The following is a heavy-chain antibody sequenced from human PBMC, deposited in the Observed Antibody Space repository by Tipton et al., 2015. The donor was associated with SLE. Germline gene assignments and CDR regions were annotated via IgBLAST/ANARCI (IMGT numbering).Heavy chain of an antibody. V-gene: IGHV1-18*01. CDR2: ITTYSGNT. J-gene: IGHJ4*02. Sequence: QSGAEVKKPGASVKLSCKTSGYTFKSFAITWVRQAPGQGLEWIGLITTYSGNTHYAQKFQGRVTMTTDTSTSTAFMEVRRLRSDDTAVYYCARVRAAAAFFDYWGQGTLVTVSS. CDR3: ARVRAAAAFFDY. D-gene: IGHD6-13*01. CDR1: GYTFKSFA.